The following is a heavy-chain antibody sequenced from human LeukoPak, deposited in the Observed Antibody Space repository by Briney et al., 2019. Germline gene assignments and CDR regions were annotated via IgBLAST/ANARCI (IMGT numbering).Heavy chain of an antibody. Sequence: GGSLRLSCAASGFTFSTYTMNWVRQAPGKGLEWVSSISSSSNNINYADSVKGRFTISRDNAMNSVHLQMNSLRVEDTAVYYCARGYQRPDYWGQGTLITVSS. V-gene: IGHV3-21*01. CDR2: ISSSSNNI. CDR1: GFTFSTYT. J-gene: IGHJ4*02. CDR3: ARGYQRPDY. D-gene: IGHD2-2*01.